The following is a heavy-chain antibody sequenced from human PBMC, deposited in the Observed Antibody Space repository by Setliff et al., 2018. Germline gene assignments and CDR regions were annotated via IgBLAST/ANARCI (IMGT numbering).Heavy chain of an antibody. D-gene: IGHD1-26*01. V-gene: IGHV4-34*01. Sequence: PSETLSLTCAVYGGSFSGYVWTFIRQSPGKGLEWIGEINHAGRTNYNPSLGSRVSIVVDTSKNQFSLKLSSVTAADTAFYYCARHPDGRIVPFDYWGQGILVTVSS. J-gene: IGHJ4*02. CDR3: ARHPDGRIVPFDY. CDR1: GGSFSGYV. CDR2: INHAGRT.